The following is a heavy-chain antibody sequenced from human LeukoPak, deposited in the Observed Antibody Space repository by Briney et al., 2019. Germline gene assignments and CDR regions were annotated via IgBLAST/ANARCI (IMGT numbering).Heavy chain of an antibody. J-gene: IGHJ4*02. Sequence: GGSLRLSCAASRFSFGHYWMTWVRQAPGKGVEWVANINQDASDKHYADSVKGRFTISRDNAKNSLYLQMNSLRVEDTAVYYCLGGVAADYWGRGTLVTVSS. CDR1: RFSFGHYW. CDR3: LGGVAADY. D-gene: IGHD3-16*01. CDR2: INQDASDK. V-gene: IGHV3-7*01.